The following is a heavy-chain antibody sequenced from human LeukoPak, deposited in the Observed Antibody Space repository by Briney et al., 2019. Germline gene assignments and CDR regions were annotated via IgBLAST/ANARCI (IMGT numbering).Heavy chain of an antibody. J-gene: IGHJ6*02. CDR2: IYTSGST. D-gene: IGHD6-13*01. CDR1: GGSISSYY. CDR3: ARAQRIAAAGTRRPFHYYYGMDV. V-gene: IGHV4-4*07. Sequence: PSETLSLTCTVSGGSISSYYWSWIRQPAGKGLEWIGRIYTSGSTNYNPSLKSRVTMSVDTSKNQFSLKLSSVTAADTAVYYCARAQRIAAAGTRRPFHYYYGMDVWGPGTTVTVPS.